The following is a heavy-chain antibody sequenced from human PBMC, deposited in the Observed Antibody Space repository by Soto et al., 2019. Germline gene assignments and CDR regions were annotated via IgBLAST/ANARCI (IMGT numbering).Heavy chain of an antibody. J-gene: IGHJ4*02. V-gene: IGHV1-18*01. CDR3: ARDSELAATIPPDY. CDR2: ISAYNGNT. CDR1: GYTFTSYG. Sequence: ASVMVSCKASGYTFTSYGISWVRQAPGQGLEWMGWISAYNGNTNYAQKLQGRVTMTTDTSTSTAYMELRSLRSDDTAVYYCARDSELAATIPPDYWGQGTLVTVSS. D-gene: IGHD5-12*01.